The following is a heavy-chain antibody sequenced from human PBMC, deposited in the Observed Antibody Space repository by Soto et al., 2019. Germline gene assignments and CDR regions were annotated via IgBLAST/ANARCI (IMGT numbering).Heavy chain of an antibody. J-gene: IGHJ4*02. CDR1: GFTFSSYG. Sequence: GGSLRLSCVASGFTFSSYGMQWVRQAPGKGLEWVSVISDDGSKEHYADSVKGRFTISRDNSKNTLYLQMNSLRPEDTAVYFCAKDKVGRYSSGWNYFDFWGQGTLVTVS. CDR3: AKDKVGRYSSGWNYFDF. D-gene: IGHD6-19*01. CDR2: ISDDGSKE. V-gene: IGHV3-30*18.